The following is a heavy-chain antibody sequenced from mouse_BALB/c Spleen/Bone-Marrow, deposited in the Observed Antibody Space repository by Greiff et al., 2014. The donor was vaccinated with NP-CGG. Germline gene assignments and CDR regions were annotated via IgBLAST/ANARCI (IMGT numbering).Heavy chain of an antibody. J-gene: IGHJ4*01. CDR1: GFNIKDTY. CDR3: ASKKNYCAIDD. V-gene: IGHV14-3*02. Sequence: VQLKESGAELVKPGASVKLSCTASGFNIKDTYMHWVKQRPEQGLEWIGMIDPANGYTNYAPKFQGKATITADTSSNTAYLQLSSLTSEDTAVYYCASKKNYCAIDDWGPGTSVTVSS. CDR2: IDPANGYT.